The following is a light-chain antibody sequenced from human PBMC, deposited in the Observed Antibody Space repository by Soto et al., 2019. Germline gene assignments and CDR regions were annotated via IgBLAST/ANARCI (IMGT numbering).Light chain of an antibody. CDR2: GAS. CDR3: QQSYSTPLT. CDR1: QTITTY. J-gene: IGKJ4*01. Sequence: DIQMTQSPSSLSASVGDRVTITCRAGQTITTYLNWYQQKPGTAPKLLIYGASSSLSGVPSRFSGSESRTDFTLTISSLQPEDFATYYCQQSYSTPLTFGGGTKVEIK. V-gene: IGKV1-39*01.